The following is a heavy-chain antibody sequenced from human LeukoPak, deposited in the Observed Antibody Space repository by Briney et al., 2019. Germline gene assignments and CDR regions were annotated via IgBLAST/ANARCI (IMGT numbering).Heavy chain of an antibody. Sequence: ASVKVSCKASGFTFTRYYMHWVRQAPAQGLEWMGIINPSGGSTSYAQKFQGRVTMTRDTSTSTVYMELSSLRSEDTAVYYCARGFGYYGSGSYSHFDYWGQGTLVTVSS. CDR3: ARGFGYYGSGSYSHFDY. D-gene: IGHD3-10*01. V-gene: IGHV1-46*01. CDR2: INPSGGST. J-gene: IGHJ4*02. CDR1: GFTFTRYY.